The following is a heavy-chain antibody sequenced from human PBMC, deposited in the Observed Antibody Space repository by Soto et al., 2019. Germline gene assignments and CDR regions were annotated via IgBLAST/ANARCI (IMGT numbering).Heavy chain of an antibody. CDR1: GFTFNTFE. D-gene: IGHD3-16*01. CDR2: ISDDSSRT. Sequence: EVQLLESRGGLVQPGGSLRLSCAASGFTFNTFEMSWVRQAPGRGLEWVSFISDDSSRTYYADAVKGRFTISRDNSKYTLYLQMNSLTAEDTAVYACVKGGWLDFWGQGTLVTVSS. V-gene: IGHV3-23*01. J-gene: IGHJ5*01. CDR3: VKGGWLDF.